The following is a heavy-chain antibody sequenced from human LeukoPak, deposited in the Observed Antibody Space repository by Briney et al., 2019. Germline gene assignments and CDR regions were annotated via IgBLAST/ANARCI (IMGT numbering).Heavy chain of an antibody. Sequence: GASVKVSCKASGYTFTRYDINWVRQATGQGLEWMGWMNPNSGDTAYAQNFQGRVTMTRNTSISTAYMELSSLRSEDTAVYYCARKAVYDYWGQGTLATVSS. CDR2: MNPNSGDT. J-gene: IGHJ4*02. D-gene: IGHD6-19*01. V-gene: IGHV1-8*01. CDR1: GYTFTRYD. CDR3: ARKAVYDY.